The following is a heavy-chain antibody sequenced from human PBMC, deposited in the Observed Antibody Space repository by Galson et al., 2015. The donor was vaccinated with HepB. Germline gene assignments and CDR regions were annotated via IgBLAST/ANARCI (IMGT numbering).Heavy chain of an antibody. Sequence: SVKVSCKASGYSFMKFGINWVRQAPGQGLEWMGWISPYNGNTNYAQKFKDRVTMTTDTSTSTEYLEVRSLRPDDTALYFCTSARSIYFPMGYWGQGTLVTVSS. CDR3: TSARSIYFPMGY. V-gene: IGHV1-18*01. CDR2: ISPYNGNT. J-gene: IGHJ4*02. D-gene: IGHD2/OR15-2a*01. CDR1: GYSFMKFG.